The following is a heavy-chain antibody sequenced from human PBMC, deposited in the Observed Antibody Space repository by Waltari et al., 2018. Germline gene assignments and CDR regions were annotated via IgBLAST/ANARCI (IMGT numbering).Heavy chain of an antibody. CDR2: IKSKTDGGTT. V-gene: IGHV3-15*07. J-gene: IGHJ3*02. CDR1: GFPLSNAW. Sequence: EVQLVESGGGLVKPGGSLRLSCAASGFPLSNAWMYCVRQAPGKGLEWVGRIKSKTDGGTTDYATPVKGRFTISRDDSKNTLYLQMNSLKTEDTAVYYCAREPGYVDYDGIWGQGTMVTVSS. CDR3: AREPGYVDYDGI. D-gene: IGHD4-17*01.